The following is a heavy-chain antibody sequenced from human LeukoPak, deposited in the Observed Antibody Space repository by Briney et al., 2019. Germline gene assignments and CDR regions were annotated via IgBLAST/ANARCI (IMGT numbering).Heavy chain of an antibody. V-gene: IGHV3-53*01. Sequence: GSLRLSRAASGCAVSSNYMSWVPPAPGKGLGGVSVIYSGGSTYYADSVKGRFTISRDNSKNTLYLQMNSLRAEDTAVYYCARVVHGDYFDYWGQGTLVTVSS. CDR1: GCAVSSNY. J-gene: IGHJ4*02. CDR2: IYSGGST. D-gene: IGHD4-17*01. CDR3: ARVVHGDYFDY.